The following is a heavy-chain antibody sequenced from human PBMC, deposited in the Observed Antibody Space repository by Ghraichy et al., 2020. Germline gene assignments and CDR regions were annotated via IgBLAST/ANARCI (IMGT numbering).Heavy chain of an antibody. CDR2: IIPIFGTA. J-gene: IGHJ6*02. CDR3: ASPIVVVPAAMEDYYGMDV. CDR1: GATFRSPA. Sequence: SVKVSCKASGATFRSPATSWVRQSPGQVLEWMGGIIPIFGTANYAQKFQGRVTITADESTSTAYMELSSLRSEDTAVYYCASPIVVVPAAMEDYYGMDVWGQGTTVTVSS. D-gene: IGHD2-2*01. V-gene: IGHV1-69*13.